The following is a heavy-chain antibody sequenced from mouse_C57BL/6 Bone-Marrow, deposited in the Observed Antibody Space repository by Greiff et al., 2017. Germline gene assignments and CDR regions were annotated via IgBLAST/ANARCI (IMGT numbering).Heavy chain of an antibody. CDR3: ARRIYYGSQGFAY. V-gene: IGHV1-47*01. Sequence: VQLVESGAELVKPGASVKMSCKASGYTFTTYSIEWMKQNHGKSLEWIGNFHPYNDDTKYNEKFKGKATLTVEKSSSTAYLELSRLTSDDSAVYYCARRIYYGSQGFAYWGQGTLVTVSA. J-gene: IGHJ3*01. D-gene: IGHD2-1*01. CDR1: GYTFTTYS. CDR2: FHPYNDDT.